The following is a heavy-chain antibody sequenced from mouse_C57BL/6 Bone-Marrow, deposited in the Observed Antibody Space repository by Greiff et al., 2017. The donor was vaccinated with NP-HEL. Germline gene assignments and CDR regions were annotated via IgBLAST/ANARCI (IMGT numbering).Heavy chain of an antibody. CDR2: ISSGGSYT. J-gene: IGHJ1*03. D-gene: IGHD1-1*01. CDR3: ARPFYYYGSSYGWYFDV. Sequence: EVQVVESGGDLVKPGGSLKLSCAASGFTFSSYGMSWVRQTPDKRLEWVATISSGGSYTYYPDSVKGRFTISRDNAKNTLYLQMSSLKSEDTAMYYCARPFYYYGSSYGWYFDVWGTGTTVTVSS. V-gene: IGHV5-6*01. CDR1: GFTFSSYG.